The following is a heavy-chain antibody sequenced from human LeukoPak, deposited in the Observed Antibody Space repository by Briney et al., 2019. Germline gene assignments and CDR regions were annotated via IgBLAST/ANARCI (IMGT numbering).Heavy chain of an antibody. V-gene: IGHV3-7*03. CDR1: GFTLWGYW. D-gene: IGHD6-13*01. J-gene: IGHJ4*02. Sequence: GGALRLSCAAPGFTLWGYWMKWVRQAPGEGVEGGANINEDGSEKYYVDSVKGRFTISRDNAKNSLYLHMDSLRAEDTAVYYCARVMWQQLAPSDYWGQGTLVTVSS. CDR2: INEDGSEK. CDR3: ARVMWQQLAPSDY.